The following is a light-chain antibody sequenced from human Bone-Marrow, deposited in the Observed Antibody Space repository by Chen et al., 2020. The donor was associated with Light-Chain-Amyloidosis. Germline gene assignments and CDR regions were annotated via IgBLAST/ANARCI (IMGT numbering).Light chain of an antibody. Sequence: QSVLTQPPSASGTPGQKVTITCSGSSSNVGSNYVFWYKQLPGTAPTVVMYRNNQRPSGVPDRFSASKSGTSASLAISRIRSEDEAEYYCASWDDGLRAVVFGGWTQVTVL. V-gene: IGLV1-47*01. CDR1: SSNVGSNY. J-gene: IGLJ2*01. CDR2: RNN. CDR3: ASWDDGLRAVV.